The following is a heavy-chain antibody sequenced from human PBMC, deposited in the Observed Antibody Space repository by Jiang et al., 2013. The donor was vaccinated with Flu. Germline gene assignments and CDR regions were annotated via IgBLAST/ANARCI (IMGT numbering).Heavy chain of an antibody. CDR3: ARDVSSGWEDDAFDI. CDR2: IYNSDSA. CDR1: GGSMSSYY. D-gene: IGHD6-19*01. V-gene: IGHV4-59*01. J-gene: IGHJ3*02. Sequence: PGLVKPSETLSLTCTVSGGSMSSYYWGWIRQPPGKGLEWIAYIYNSDSANYNPSLRSRVTISADTSKNQFSLKLSSVTSADTAVYYCARDVSSGWEDDAFDIWGQGTMVTVSS.